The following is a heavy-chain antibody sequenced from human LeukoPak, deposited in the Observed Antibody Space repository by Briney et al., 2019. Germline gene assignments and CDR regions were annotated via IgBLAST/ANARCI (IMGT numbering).Heavy chain of an antibody. CDR2: LSGSSGLT. CDR1: GVTFSGYT. D-gene: IGHD6-25*01. J-gene: IGHJ4*02. CDR3: ATDPKWGIAAPTFDH. V-gene: IGHV3-23*01. Sequence: GGSLRLSCAASGVTFSGYTMSWVRQAPGKGLEWVSGLSGSSGLTYSADSVKGRFTISRDNSKNTLYLQMNSLRAEDTAIYYCATDPKWGIAAPTFDHWGQGTLVTVST.